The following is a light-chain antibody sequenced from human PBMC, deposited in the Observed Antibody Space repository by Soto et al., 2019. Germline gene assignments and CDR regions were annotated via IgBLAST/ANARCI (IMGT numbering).Light chain of an antibody. CDR3: RSYAGSRRV. CDR1: SSDVGSYNL. Sequence: QSVLTQPASVSGSPGQSITISCTGTSSDVGSYNLVSWYQQHPGKAPKLMIYEGSKRPSGVSNRFSGSKSGNTASLTISGLQAEDEADYYRRSYAGSRRVFGGGTKLTVL. J-gene: IGLJ2*01. CDR2: EGS. V-gene: IGLV2-23*01.